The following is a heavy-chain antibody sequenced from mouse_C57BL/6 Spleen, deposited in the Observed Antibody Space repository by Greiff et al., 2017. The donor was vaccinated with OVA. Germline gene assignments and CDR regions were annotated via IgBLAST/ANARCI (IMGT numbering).Heavy chain of an antibody. CDR2: IRSKSSNYAT. CDR3: TRDNPPLIYYGSSEAMDY. J-gene: IGHJ4*01. D-gene: IGHD1-1*01. CDR1: GFTFNTYA. V-gene: IGHV10-3*01. Sequence: EVQVVESGGGLVQPKGSLKLSCAASGFTFNTYAMHWVRQAPGKGLEWVARIRSKSSNYATYYADSVKDRFTISRDDSQSMLYLQMNNLKTEDTAMYYCTRDNPPLIYYGSSEAMDYWGQGTSVTVSS.